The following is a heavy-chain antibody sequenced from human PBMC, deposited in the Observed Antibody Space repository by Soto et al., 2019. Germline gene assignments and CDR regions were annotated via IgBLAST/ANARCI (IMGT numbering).Heavy chain of an antibody. CDR3: ARDDARNYYGSGSYYASYYYYGMDV. V-gene: IGHV1-69*13. CDR2: IIPIFGTA. D-gene: IGHD3-10*01. CDR1: GGTFSSYA. Sequence: SVKVSCKASGGTFSSYAISWVRQAPGQGLEWMGGIIPIFGTANYAQKFQGRVTITADESTSTAYMELSSLGSEDTAVYYCARDDARNYYGSGSYYASYYYYGMDVWGQGTTVTVSS. J-gene: IGHJ6*02.